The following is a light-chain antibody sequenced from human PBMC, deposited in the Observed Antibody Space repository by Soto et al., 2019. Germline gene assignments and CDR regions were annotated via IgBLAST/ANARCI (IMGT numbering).Light chain of an antibody. CDR2: GTC. J-gene: IGKJ4*01. CDR1: QSISTS. CDR3: QQYGSSPLT. V-gene: IGKV3-20*01. Sequence: VVLAQSPGTLSLSPGERATLSCRASQSISTSLARYQQRPGQAPRLLIYGTCTRATGIPARFSGSGSGTDFTLTIIRLEPEDFAVYYCQQYGSSPLTFGGGTKVDIK.